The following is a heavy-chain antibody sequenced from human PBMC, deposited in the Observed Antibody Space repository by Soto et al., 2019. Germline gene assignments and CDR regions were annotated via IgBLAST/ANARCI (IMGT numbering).Heavy chain of an antibody. CDR1: GFTFSSYG. Sequence: GGSLRLSCAASGFTFSSYGMHWVRQAPGKGLEWVAVISYDGSNKYYADSVKGRFTISRDNSKNTLYLQMNSLRAEDTAVYYCAKDGEESIDYWGQGTLVTVSS. J-gene: IGHJ4*02. CDR3: AKDGEESIDY. D-gene: IGHD3-10*01. CDR2: ISYDGSNK. V-gene: IGHV3-30*18.